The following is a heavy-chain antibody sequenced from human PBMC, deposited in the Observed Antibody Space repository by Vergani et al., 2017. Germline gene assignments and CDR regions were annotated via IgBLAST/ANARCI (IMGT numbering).Heavy chain of an antibody. D-gene: IGHD3-10*01. CDR2: ISSNGGST. CDR3: ARRGEYYFDY. Sequence: EVQLVESGGGLVQPGGSLRLSCAASGFTFSSYAMHWVRQAPGKGLEYVSSISSNGGSTYYANSVKGRFTISRDNSKNTLYLQMGSLRAEDMAVYYCARRGEYYFDYWGQGTLVTVSS. J-gene: IGHJ4*02. V-gene: IGHV3-64*01. CDR1: GFTFSSYA.